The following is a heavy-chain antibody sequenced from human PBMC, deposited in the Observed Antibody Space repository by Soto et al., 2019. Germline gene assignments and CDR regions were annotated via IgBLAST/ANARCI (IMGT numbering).Heavy chain of an antibody. Sequence: GGSLRLSCAASGFTFSDYYMSWIRQAPGKGLEWVSYISSSSSYTNYADSVKGRFTISRDNAKNSLYLQMNSLRAEDTAVYYCARGEYYDISPIDYWGQGTLVTVSS. J-gene: IGHJ4*02. CDR2: ISSSSSYT. CDR3: ARGEYYDISPIDY. V-gene: IGHV3-11*06. CDR1: GFTFSDYY. D-gene: IGHD3-9*01.